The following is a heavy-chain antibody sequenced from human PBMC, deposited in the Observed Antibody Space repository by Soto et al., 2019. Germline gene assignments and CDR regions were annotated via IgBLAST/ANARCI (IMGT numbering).Heavy chain of an antibody. CDR2: IWYDGSNK. D-gene: IGHD3-22*01. CDR1: GFTFSSYG. CDR3: ARDLGYYNNYYYYYGMDV. J-gene: IGHJ6*02. Sequence: GGSLRLSCAASGFTFSSYGMHWVRQAPGKGLEWVAVIWYDGSNKYYADSVKGRFTISRDNSKNTLYLQMNSLRAEDTAVYYCARDLGYYNNYYYYYGMDVWGQGTTVTVSS. V-gene: IGHV3-33*01.